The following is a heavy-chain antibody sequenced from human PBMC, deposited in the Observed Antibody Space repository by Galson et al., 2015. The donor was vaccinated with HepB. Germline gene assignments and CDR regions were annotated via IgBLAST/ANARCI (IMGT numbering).Heavy chain of an antibody. CDR3: AKDKSSGSYSLNWFDP. V-gene: IGHV3-23*01. J-gene: IGHJ5*02. CDR1: GFTFSSYA. CDR2: ISGSGGST. Sequence: SLRLSCAASGFTFSSYAMSWVRQAPGKGLEWVSAISGSGGSTYYADSVKGRFTISRDNSKNTLYLQMNSLRAEDTAVYYCAKDKSSGSYSLNWFDPWGQGTLVTVSS. D-gene: IGHD1-26*01.